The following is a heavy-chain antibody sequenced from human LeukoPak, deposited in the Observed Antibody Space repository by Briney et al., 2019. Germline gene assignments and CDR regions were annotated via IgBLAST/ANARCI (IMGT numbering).Heavy chain of an antibody. J-gene: IGHJ4*02. V-gene: IGHV3-9*01. CDR1: GFTFDDYA. D-gene: IGHD4-23*01. Sequence: PGGSLRLSCAASGFTFDDYAMHWVRQAPGKGLEWVSGISWNSGSIGYADSVKGRFTISRDNAKKSLYLQMNSLRAEDTALYYCARTSIGGPTNYWGQGTLVTVSS. CDR3: ARTSIGGPTNY. CDR2: ISWNSGSI.